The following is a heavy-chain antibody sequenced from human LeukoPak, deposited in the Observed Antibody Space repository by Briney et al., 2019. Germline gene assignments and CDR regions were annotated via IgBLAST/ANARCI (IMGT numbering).Heavy chain of an antibody. CDR2: ISWNSGSI. J-gene: IGHJ4*02. D-gene: IGHD5-18*01. CDR3: AKALFLDGDTAMVTWFDY. CDR1: GFTFDDYA. Sequence: PGGSLRLSCAASGFTFDDYAMHWVRQAPGKGLEWVSGISWNSGSIGYAGSVKGRFTISRDNAKNSLYLQMNSLRAEDTALYYCAKALFLDGDTAMVTWFDYWGQGTLVTVSS. V-gene: IGHV3-9*01.